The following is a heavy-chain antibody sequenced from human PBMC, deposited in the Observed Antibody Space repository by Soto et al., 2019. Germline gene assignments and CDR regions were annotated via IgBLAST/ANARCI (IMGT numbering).Heavy chain of an antibody. J-gene: IGHJ4*02. V-gene: IGHV1-69*01. CDR2: IIPIFGTA. Sequence: QVQLVQSGAEVKKPGSSLKVSCKASGGTFSSYAISWVRQAPGQGLEWMGGIIPIFGTANYAQKFQGRVTITADESTSTAYMELSSLRSEDTAVYYCASRLVRLERRLPDYWGQGTLVTVSS. CDR3: ASRLVRLERRLPDY. CDR1: GGTFSSYA. D-gene: IGHD1-1*01.